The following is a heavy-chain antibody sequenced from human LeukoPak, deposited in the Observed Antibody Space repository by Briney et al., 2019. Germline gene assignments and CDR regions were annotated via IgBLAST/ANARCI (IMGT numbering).Heavy chain of an antibody. D-gene: IGHD6-6*01. CDR3: ARESIAGAGAPFDY. CDR2: ISSGSTI. CDR1: GFTFSSYE. V-gene: IGHV3-48*03. J-gene: IGHJ4*02. Sequence: GGSLRLSCAASGFTFSSYEMNWVRQAPGKGLEWVSYISSGSTIYDADSVKGRFTISRDNAKNSLYLQMNSLRAEDTAVYYCARESIAGAGAPFDYWGKGTLVTAPS.